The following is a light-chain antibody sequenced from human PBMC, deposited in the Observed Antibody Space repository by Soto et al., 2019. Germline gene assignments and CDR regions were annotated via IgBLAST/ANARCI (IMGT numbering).Light chain of an antibody. Sequence: QSVLTQHPSASGTPGQRVTISCSGSSSNIGSNYVYWYQQLPGTAPKLLIYSNNQRPSGVPDRFSGSKSGTSASLAISGLRSEDEADYYCAAWDDSLSGWVFGGGTQLTVL. CDR2: SNN. CDR1: SSNIGSNY. J-gene: IGLJ3*02. CDR3: AAWDDSLSGWV. V-gene: IGLV1-47*02.